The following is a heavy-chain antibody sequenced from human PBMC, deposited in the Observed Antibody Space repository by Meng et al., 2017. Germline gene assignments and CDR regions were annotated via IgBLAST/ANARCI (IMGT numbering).Heavy chain of an antibody. D-gene: IGHD3-9*01. J-gene: IGHJ4*02. CDR1: GFTFSSYG. Sequence: GGSLRLSCAASGFTFSSYGMHWVRQAPGKGLEWVAVIWYDGSNKYYADSVKGRFTISRDNSKNTLYLQMNSLRAEDTAVYYCAGGDYSLRYFDWLYYFDYWGQGTLVTVSS. CDR3: AGGDYSLRYFDWLYYFDY. CDR2: IWYDGSNK. V-gene: IGHV3-33*01.